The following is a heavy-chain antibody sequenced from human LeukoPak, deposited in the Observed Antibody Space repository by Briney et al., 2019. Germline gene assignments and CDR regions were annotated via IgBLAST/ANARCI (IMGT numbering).Heavy chain of an antibody. CDR3: ARPSGEILRSDAFDI. CDR1: GYSFTSYW. J-gene: IGHJ3*02. CDR2: IYPGDSDT. V-gene: IGHV5-51*01. D-gene: IGHD3-16*01. Sequence: GESLKISCNCSGYSFTSYWIGWVRQMPGKGLEWRGIIYPGDSDTRYSPSFQGQVTISADKSISTAYLQWSSLKASDTAMYYCARPSGEILRSDAFDIWGQGTMVTVSS.